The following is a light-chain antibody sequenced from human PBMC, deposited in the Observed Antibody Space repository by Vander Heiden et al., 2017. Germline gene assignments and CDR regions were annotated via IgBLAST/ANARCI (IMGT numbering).Light chain of an antibody. CDR1: SSDVGGYNY. Sequence: QSALTQPASVSGSPGQSITISCTGTSSDVGGYNYVSWYQQHPGKGPKLMIYDVSSRPSGVSNRFSGSKSGNTAALTITGVQAEDEADYYCSSYKSSSTYVVFGGGTKLTVL. CDR3: SSYKSSSTYVV. J-gene: IGLJ2*01. V-gene: IGLV2-14*01. CDR2: DVS.